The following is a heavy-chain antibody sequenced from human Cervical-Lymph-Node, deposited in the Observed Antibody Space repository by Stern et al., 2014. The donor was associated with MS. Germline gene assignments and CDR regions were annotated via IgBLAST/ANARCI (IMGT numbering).Heavy chain of an antibody. V-gene: IGHV7-4-1*02. J-gene: IGHJ4*02. D-gene: IGHD1-26*01. CDR1: GYTFTSYA. CDR2: ITTNTGTP. Sequence: QVQLVQSESELKKPGASVKVSCKASGYTFTSYAMNCVRQAPGQGLEWMGWITTNTGTPTYAQGFTGRFVFSLDTSVSTAYLQINSLKAEDTAVYYCARGGPFDYWGQGTLVTVSS. CDR3: ARGGPFDY.